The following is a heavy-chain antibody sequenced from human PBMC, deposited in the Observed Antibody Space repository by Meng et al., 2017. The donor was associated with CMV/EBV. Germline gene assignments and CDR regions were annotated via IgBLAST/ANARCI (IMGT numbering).Heavy chain of an antibody. CDR1: GVTFSSYS. CDR2: ISSSSYI. J-gene: IGHJ4*02. CDR3: ARDKGTGFDY. V-gene: IGHV3-21*01. D-gene: IGHD1-14*01. Sequence: GESLKISCAASGVTFSSYSMNWVRQAPGKGLEWVSSISSSSYIYYTDSVKGRFTISRANAKNSLYLQMNSLRAEDTAVYYCARDKGTGFDYWGQGTLVTVSS.